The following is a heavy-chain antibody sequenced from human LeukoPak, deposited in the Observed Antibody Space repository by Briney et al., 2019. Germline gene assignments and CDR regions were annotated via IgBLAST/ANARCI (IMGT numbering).Heavy chain of an antibody. CDR1: GFTFSSYG. J-gene: IGHJ3*02. D-gene: IGHD2-2*01. V-gene: IGHV3-33*01. CDR2: IWYDGSNK. Sequence: GGSLRLSCAASGFTFSSYGMHWVRQAPGKGLEWVAVIWYDGSNKYYADSVKGRFTISRDNSKNTLYLQMNSLRAEDTAVYYCARDQDCSSTSCPPPGAFDIWGQGTMVTVSS. CDR3: ARDQDCSSTSCPPPGAFDI.